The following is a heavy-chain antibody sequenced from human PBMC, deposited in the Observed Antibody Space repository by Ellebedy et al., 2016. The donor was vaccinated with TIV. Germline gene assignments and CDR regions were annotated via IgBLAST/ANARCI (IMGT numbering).Heavy chain of an antibody. CDR1: GFTFSSYG. Sequence: GESLKISCAASGFTFSSYGMNWVRQAPGKGLEWVSYISHSSSTIYYADSVKGRFTISRDNAKNSLYLQMNSLRAEDTAVYYCARGRNSGRSGFDLWGRGTLVTVSS. J-gene: IGHJ2*01. V-gene: IGHV3-48*04. CDR2: ISHSSSTI. D-gene: IGHD3-10*01. CDR3: ARGRNSGRSGFDL.